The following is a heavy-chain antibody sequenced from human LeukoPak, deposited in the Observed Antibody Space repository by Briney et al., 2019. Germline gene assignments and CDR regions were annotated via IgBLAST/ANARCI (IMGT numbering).Heavy chain of an antibody. Sequence: GGSLRLSCAVSGFTFSNYGMHWVRQAPGKGLEWVALIWYDGSNKDYADSVKGRFTISRDNSKNTLYLQMNSLRAEDTAVYYCAKLREMATIYDYMDVWGKGTTVTVSS. CDR3: AKLREMATIYDYMDV. CDR2: IWYDGSNK. V-gene: IGHV3-33*06. J-gene: IGHJ6*03. D-gene: IGHD5-24*01. CDR1: GFTFSNYG.